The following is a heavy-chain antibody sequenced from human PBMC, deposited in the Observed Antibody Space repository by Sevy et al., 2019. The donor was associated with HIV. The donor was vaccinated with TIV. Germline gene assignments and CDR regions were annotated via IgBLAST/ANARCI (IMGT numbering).Heavy chain of an antibody. CDR2: ISYDGSHK. CDR3: ARVPIQLGAFYI. V-gene: IGHV3-30*04. CDR1: GFTFSTSA. J-gene: IGHJ3*02. D-gene: IGHD5-18*01. Sequence: GGSLRLSCAASGFTFSTSAMHWVRQAPGKGLEWVAVISYDGSHKYYGNSVKGRFTLSRDNSKNTLYLQMNSLRAEDTAVYYCARVPIQLGAFYIWGQGTMVTVSS.